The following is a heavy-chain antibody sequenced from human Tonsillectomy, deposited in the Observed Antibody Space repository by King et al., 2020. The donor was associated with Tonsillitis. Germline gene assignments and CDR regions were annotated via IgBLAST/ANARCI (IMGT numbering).Heavy chain of an antibody. CDR2: ISGAGGIT. CDR3: AKEPYDSGGYPLDY. J-gene: IGHJ4*02. D-gene: IGHD3-22*01. Sequence: VQLVESGGGLVQPGGSLRLSCAASGFTFSSYAMTWVRQAPGKGLEWVSAISGAGGITYYADSVKGRFTISRDKSKNTLYLQMNSLRAEDTAVYYCAKEPYDSGGYPLDYWGQGPLVTVSS. CDR1: GFTFSSYA. V-gene: IGHV3-23*04.